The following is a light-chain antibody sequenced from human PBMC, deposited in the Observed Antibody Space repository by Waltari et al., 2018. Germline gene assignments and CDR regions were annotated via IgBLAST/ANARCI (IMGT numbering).Light chain of an antibody. CDR2: DVT. V-gene: IGLV2-14*03. CDR1: STDVGDDNY. J-gene: IGLJ3*02. Sequence: QSVLTQPASVSGAPGQSITISCTGDSTDVGDDNYASWYKQIPGKDPKVIIYDVTKRPSGVSNRFSGSKSGNSASLSISGLQAEDEAHYYCCSYAGRSTWVFGGGTKVTVL. CDR3: CSYAGRSTWV.